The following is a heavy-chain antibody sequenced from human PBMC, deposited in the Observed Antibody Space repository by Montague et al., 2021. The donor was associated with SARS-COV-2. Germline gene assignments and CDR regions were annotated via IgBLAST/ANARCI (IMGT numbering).Heavy chain of an antibody. D-gene: IGHD2-8*01. CDR3: ARLWGSDIVLMVYAIKGWFDP. Sequence: SETLSLTCTVSGGSISSRSHDWGWIREPAGKGLEWIGSIDYSGSTYYXPSLKSRVTISVDTSKNQFSLKLSSVTAADTAVYYCARLWGSDIVLMVYAIKGWFDPWGQGTLVTVSS. CDR2: IDYSGST. V-gene: IGHV4-39*01. J-gene: IGHJ5*02. CDR1: GGSISSRSHD.